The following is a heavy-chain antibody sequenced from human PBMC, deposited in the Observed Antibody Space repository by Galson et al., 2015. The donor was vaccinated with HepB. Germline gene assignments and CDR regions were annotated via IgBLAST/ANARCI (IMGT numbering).Heavy chain of an antibody. J-gene: IGHJ6*03. D-gene: IGHD3-9*01. V-gene: IGHV1-2*06. Sequence: VKVSCKASGFMFTGYYMYWVRQAPGQGLEWMGRINCSTGGTNNAEKFQGRVTMTRDTSISTAYMELRRLRYDDTAVYYCAREDLWLREDYMDVWGKGTTVTVSS. CDR3: AREDLWLREDYMDV. CDR2: INCSTGGT. CDR1: GFMFTGYY.